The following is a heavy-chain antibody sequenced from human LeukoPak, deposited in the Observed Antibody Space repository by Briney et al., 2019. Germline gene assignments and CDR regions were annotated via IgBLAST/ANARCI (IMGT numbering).Heavy chain of an antibody. CDR1: GGSITTSGYF. D-gene: IGHD6-19*01. V-gene: IGHV4-39*07. J-gene: IGHJ4*02. CDR3: VRYTGQWLCDY. CDR2: IQYNGIL. Sequence: PSETLTLTCTVSGGSITTSGYFWGWVRQSPGKGPEWMGSIQYNGILHHNPTLKSRVTISRDTSKNQFSLELSSVTAADTAMYYCVRYTGQWLCDYWGQGILVTVST.